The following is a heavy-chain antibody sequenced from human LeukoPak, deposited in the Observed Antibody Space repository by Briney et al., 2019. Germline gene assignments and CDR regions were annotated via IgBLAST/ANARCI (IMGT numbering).Heavy chain of an antibody. CDR1: GFTFSTYW. CDR3: ARSKYSASHVDY. J-gene: IGHJ4*02. V-gene: IGHV3-74*01. Sequence: GGSLRLSCAASGFTFSTYWMHWVRQAPGKGLVWVSRINSDGSSTTYADSVKGRFTISRDNAKNTLDLQMNSLTAEHTALYYCARSKYSASHVDYWGQGTLVTVSS. D-gene: IGHD1-26*01. CDR2: INSDGSST.